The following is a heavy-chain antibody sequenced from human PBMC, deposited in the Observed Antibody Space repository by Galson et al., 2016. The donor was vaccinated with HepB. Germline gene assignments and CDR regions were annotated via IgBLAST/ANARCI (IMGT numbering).Heavy chain of an antibody. CDR3: ARDHYDSRGSTRGYYYGMDV. V-gene: IGHV3-33*01. CDR1: AFIFSSCG. D-gene: IGHD3-22*01. CDR2: IWYDGSNK. J-gene: IGHJ6*02. Sequence: SLRLSCAASAFIFSSCGMHWVRQAPGKGLEWVAVIWYDGSNKYYADSVKGRFTISRDNSKNTLYLQMNSLRAEDTAVYYCARDHYDSRGSTRGYYYGMDVWGQGTTVTVSS.